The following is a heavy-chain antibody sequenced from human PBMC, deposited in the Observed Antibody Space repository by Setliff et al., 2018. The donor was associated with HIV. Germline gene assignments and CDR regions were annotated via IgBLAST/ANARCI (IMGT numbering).Heavy chain of an antibody. Sequence: PGESLKISCKGSGYSFTSYWIGWVRQVPGKGLEWMGIIYPGDSDIRYSPSFQGQVTISADKSISTAYLQWSSLKASDTAMNYCARVPTAGLPVRGKYFFDYWGQGTLVTVSS. D-gene: IGHD5-12*01. V-gene: IGHV5-51*01. J-gene: IGHJ4*02. CDR1: GYSFTSYW. CDR2: IYPGDSDI. CDR3: ARVPTAGLPVRGKYFFDY.